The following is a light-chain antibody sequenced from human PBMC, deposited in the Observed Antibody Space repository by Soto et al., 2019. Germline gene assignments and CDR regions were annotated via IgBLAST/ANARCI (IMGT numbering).Light chain of an antibody. J-gene: IGKJ2*01. CDR2: GAS. V-gene: IGKV3-15*01. CDR3: KQYKNWPPYT. Sequence: EIVKTQSPATRSVSPGERATLSGRASQSVSSNLAWYQQKPGQAPRLLIYGASTRATGIPARFSGSGSGTEFTLTISSLQSEDFAVYYCKQYKNWPPYTFGQGTTLQIK. CDR1: QSVSSN.